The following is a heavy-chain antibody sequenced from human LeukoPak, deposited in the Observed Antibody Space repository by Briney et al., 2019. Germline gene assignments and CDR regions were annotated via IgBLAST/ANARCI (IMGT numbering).Heavy chain of an antibody. Sequence: ASVRVSCKASGYTFTAYYIHWVRQAPGQGLEWMGWINPNTGGTSYAQKSQGRATMSRDTSISTAYMELSRLSSDDTAVYYCARDYYDRFAYGAFDYWGQGTLVTVSS. V-gene: IGHV1-2*02. CDR2: INPNTGGT. CDR1: GYTFTAYY. J-gene: IGHJ4*02. D-gene: IGHD3-22*01. CDR3: ARDYYDRFAYGAFDY.